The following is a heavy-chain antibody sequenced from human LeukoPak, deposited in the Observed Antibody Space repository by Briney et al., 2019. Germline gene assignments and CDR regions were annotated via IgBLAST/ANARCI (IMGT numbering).Heavy chain of an antibody. CDR1: GFTFDDYA. D-gene: IGHD6-13*01. J-gene: IGHJ4*02. Sequence: LRLSCAASGFTFDDYAMHWVRQAPGKGLEWVSGISWNSGSIGYADSVKGRFTISRDNAKNSLYLQMNSLGAEDMALYYCAKAGAAAAHFDYWGQGTLVTVSS. CDR2: ISWNSGSI. CDR3: AKAGAAAAHFDY. V-gene: IGHV3-9*03.